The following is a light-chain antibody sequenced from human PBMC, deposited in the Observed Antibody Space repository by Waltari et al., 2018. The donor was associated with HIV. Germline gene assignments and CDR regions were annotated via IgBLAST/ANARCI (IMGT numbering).Light chain of an antibody. CDR2: EGS. CDR3: CSYAGSFVV. J-gene: IGLJ2*01. V-gene: IGLV2-23*01. CDR1: SRDVGIYNL. Sequence: QSALTQPASVSGSPGQSITISCTGTSRDVGIYNLVSWYQQSPGKAPKLMIYEGSKRPSGVSNRFSGSKSGNTASLTISGLQTEDEADYYCCSYAGSFVVFGGGTKLTVL.